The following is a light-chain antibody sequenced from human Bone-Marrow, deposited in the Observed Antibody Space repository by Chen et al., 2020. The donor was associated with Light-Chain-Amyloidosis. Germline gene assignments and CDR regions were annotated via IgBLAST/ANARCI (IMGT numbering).Light chain of an antibody. Sequence: QSALTQPASVSGSPGQSINISCTGTSSDVGGYNYVSWYQQHPGQAPKLMIYNVNYRPSGVSSRFSASKSDNTASLTISGLQAEDEADYFCNSYTSSSAYFVFGTGTKVTVL. CDR2: NVN. J-gene: IGLJ1*01. CDR1: SSDVGGYNY. CDR3: NSYTSSSAYFV. V-gene: IGLV2-14*03.